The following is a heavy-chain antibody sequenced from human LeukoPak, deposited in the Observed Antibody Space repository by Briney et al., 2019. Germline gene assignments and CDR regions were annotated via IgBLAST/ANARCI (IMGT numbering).Heavy chain of an antibody. CDR1: GFTVGSNY. CDR2: IYSGGST. Sequence: GGSLRLSCAASGFTVGSNYMSWVRQAPGKGLEWVSVIYSGGSTYYADSVKGRFTISRDNSKNTMYLQMSSLRAEDTAVYYCARDRIEDYYYGMDVWGQGTTVTVSS. D-gene: IGHD2-15*01. V-gene: IGHV3-66*02. J-gene: IGHJ6*02. CDR3: ARDRIEDYYYGMDV.